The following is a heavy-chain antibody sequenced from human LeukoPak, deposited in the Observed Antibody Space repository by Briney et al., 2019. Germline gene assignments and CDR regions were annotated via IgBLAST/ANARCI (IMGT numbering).Heavy chain of an antibody. J-gene: IGHJ6*03. V-gene: IGHV3-72*01. Sequence: GGSLRLSCAASGFTFSDYYMDWVRQAPGKGLEWVGRTRNRARSYSTEYAASVKGRFTISRDDSKNSLYLQMNSLKIEDAAVYYCARVSTGRAYYYYMDVWGKGTTVTVSS. CDR2: TRNRARSYST. CDR3: ARVSTGRAYYYYMDV. CDR1: GFTFSDYY.